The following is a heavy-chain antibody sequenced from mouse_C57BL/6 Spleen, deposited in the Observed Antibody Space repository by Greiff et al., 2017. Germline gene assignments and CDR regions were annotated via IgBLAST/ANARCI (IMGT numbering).Heavy chain of an antibody. Sequence: QVQLQQSGPELVKPGASVKISCKASGYAFSSSWMNWVKQRPGKGLEWIGRIYPGDGDTNYNGKFKGKATLTADKSSSTAYMQLSSLTSEDSAVYFCARGTTGVPYWYFDVWGTGTTVTVSS. CDR1: GYAFSSSW. CDR2: IYPGDGDT. V-gene: IGHV1-82*01. CDR3: ARGTTGVPYWYFDV. J-gene: IGHJ1*03. D-gene: IGHD1-1*01.